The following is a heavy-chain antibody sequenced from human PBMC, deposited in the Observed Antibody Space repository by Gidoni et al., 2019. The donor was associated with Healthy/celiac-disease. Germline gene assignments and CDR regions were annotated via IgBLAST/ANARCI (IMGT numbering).Heavy chain of an antibody. CDR1: GGSISSGSYY. CDR2: IYTSGST. Sequence: QVQLQESGPGLVKPSQTLSLTCTVSGGSISSGSYYWSWIRQPAGKGLEWIGRIYTSGSTNYNPSRKRRVTISVDTSKNQFSLKLSSVTAADTAVYYCARDNSWSSGWYGYWFDPWGQGTLVTVSS. J-gene: IGHJ5*02. V-gene: IGHV4-61*02. D-gene: IGHD6-19*01. CDR3: ARDNSWSSGWYGYWFDP.